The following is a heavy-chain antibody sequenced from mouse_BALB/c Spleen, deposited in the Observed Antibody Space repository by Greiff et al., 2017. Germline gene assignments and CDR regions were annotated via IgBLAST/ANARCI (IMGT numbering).Heavy chain of an antibody. D-gene: IGHD1-1*01. J-gene: IGHJ1*01. CDR2: ISSGSSTI. CDR3: AKMGSYYGSRGYFDV. Sequence: EVQRVESGGGLVQPGGSRKLSCAASGFTFSSFGMHWVRQAPEKGLEWVAYISSGSSTIYYADTVKGRFTISRDNPKNTLFLQMTSLRSEDTAMYYCAKMGSYYGSRGYFDVWGAGTTVTVSS. CDR1: GFTFSSFG. V-gene: IGHV5-17*02.